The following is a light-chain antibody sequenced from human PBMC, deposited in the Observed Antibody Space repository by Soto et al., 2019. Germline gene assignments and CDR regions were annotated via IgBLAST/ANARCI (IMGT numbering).Light chain of an antibody. Sequence: ATQLNLSPSSLSATKTDRVTIHCRASQGIPSALAWYQQKPGKAPKLLIYDASSLESGVPSRFSGSGSGTDFTLTISSLQAEDFTTYCCQDFNYYPIRFG. CDR1: QGIPSA. CDR3: QDFNYYPIR. CDR2: DAS. V-gene: IGKV1D-13*01. J-gene: IGKJ2*01.